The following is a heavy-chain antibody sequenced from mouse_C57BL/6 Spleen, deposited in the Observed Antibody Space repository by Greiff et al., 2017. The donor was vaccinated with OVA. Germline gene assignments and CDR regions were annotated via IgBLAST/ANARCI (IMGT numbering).Heavy chain of an antibody. CDR1: GYTFTSYW. V-gene: IGHV1-72*01. CDR3: ARGGIAPGGVDY. CDR2: IDPHSGGT. J-gene: IGHJ2*01. Sequence: QVQLKQPGAELVKPGASAPLSCKASGYTFTSYWMHWVKQRPGRGLEWIGRIDPHSGGTKYNEKFKSKATLTVDKPSSTAYMQLSSLTSEDSAVYYCARGGIAPGGVDYWGQGTTLTVSS.